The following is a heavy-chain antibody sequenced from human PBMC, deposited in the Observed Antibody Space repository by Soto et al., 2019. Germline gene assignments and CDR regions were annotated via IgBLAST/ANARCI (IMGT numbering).Heavy chain of an antibody. CDR3: ARSRDGYNYPFDY. D-gene: IGHD5-18*01. V-gene: IGHV1-2*02. J-gene: IGHJ4*02. Sequence: ASVKVSCKASGYTFTGYYMHWVRQAPGQGLEWMGWINPNSGGTNYAQKFQGRVTMTRDTSISTAYMELSRLRSDDTAVYYCARSRDGYNYPFDYWGQGTLVTVS. CDR1: GYTFTGYY. CDR2: INPNSGGT.